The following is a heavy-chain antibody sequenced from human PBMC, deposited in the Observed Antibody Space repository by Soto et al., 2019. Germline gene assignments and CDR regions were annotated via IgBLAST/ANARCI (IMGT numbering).Heavy chain of an antibody. V-gene: IGHV1-69*06. CDR2: IIPIVGTA. D-gene: IGHD2-2*01. Sequence: QVQLVQSGAEVKKPGSSVKVSCKASGGTFSSYAISWVRQAPGQGLEWMGGIIPIVGTANYAQKFQGRVTITADKSTSTAYMELSSLRSEDTAVYYCARVPCSSTSCYALHYYYYGMDVWGQGTTVTVSS. CDR3: ARVPCSSTSCYALHYYYYGMDV. CDR1: GGTFSSYA. J-gene: IGHJ6*02.